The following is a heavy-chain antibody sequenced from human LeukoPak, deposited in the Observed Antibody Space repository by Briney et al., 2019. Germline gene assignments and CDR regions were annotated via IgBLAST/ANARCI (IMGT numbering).Heavy chain of an antibody. Sequence: GGSLRLSCAVSGFTFSNHWMHWVRQVPGKGLVWVSRIKNDGTTTTYADSVKGRFTISRDNAKNTLFLQMNSLRADDTAVYYCVGALWGRNYWGQGILVTVSS. CDR2: IKNDGTTT. J-gene: IGHJ4*02. V-gene: IGHV3-74*03. CDR1: GFTFSNHW. CDR3: VGALWGRNY. D-gene: IGHD2/OR15-2a*01.